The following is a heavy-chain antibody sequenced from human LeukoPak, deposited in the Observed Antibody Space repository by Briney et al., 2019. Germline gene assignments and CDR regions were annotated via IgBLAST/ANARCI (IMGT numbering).Heavy chain of an antibody. J-gene: IGHJ4*02. Sequence: GGSLRLSCAASGFTFSNAWMSWVRQAPGKGLEWVSLIYSRGDTKYADSVKGRFTISRDNSKNTLYLQMNSLRAEDTAVYYCARDLAARPDNHFDYWGQGTLVTVSS. CDR1: GFTFSNAW. D-gene: IGHD6-6*01. V-gene: IGHV3-66*03. CDR2: IYSRGDT. CDR3: ARDLAARPDNHFDY.